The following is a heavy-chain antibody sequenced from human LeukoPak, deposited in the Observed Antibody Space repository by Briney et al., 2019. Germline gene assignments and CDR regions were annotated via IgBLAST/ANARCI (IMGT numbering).Heavy chain of an antibody. V-gene: IGHV4-38-2*02. Sequence: SETRSLTCSVSGYSISSDCYWAWIRQPPGQGLEWIGGIYHSGYTYYYPSLKSRVTLSVDTSKNQFSLRLSSVTAADTAVYYCAIAPRDSNGYYMRSFDSWGQGTLVIVSS. D-gene: IGHD3-22*01. J-gene: IGHJ4*02. CDR2: IYHSGYT. CDR3: AIAPRDSNGYYMRSFDS. CDR1: GYSISSDCY.